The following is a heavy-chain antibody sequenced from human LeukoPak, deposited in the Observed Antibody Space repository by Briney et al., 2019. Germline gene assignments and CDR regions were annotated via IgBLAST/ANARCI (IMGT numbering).Heavy chain of an antibody. J-gene: IGHJ4*02. CDR1: GFTFSSYA. CDR2: ISGSGGST. D-gene: IGHD6-6*01. CDR3: AKGRVAARSVYYFDY. Sequence: GGSLRLSCAASGFTFSSYAMSWVRQAPGKGLEWVSAISGSGGSTYYADSVKGRFTISRVNSKNTLYLQMNSLRAEDTAVYYCAKGRVAARSVYYFDYWGQGTLVTVSS. V-gene: IGHV3-23*01.